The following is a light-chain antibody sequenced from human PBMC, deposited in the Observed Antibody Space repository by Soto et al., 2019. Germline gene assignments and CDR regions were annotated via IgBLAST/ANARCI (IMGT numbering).Light chain of an antibody. V-gene: IGLV2-14*01. J-gene: IGLJ2*01. CDR3: SSYTSNNSPLVV. CDR1: SSDVGGYNY. CDR2: EVS. Sequence: QSALTQPASVSGSPGQSITISCTGTSSDVGGYNYVSWYQQHPGKAPKLMIYEVSNRPSGVSSRFSGSKSGNTASLTISGLQAEDEADYYCSSYTSNNSPLVVFGGGTKLTVL.